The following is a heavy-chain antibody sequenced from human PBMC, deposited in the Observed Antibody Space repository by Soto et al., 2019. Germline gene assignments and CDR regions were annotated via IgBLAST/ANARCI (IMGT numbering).Heavy chain of an antibody. CDR2: INAGNGNT. V-gene: IGHV1-3*05. D-gene: IGHD6-13*01. CDR3: ARAPGGPGIAEY. CDR1: GYTFTSYA. J-gene: IGHJ4*02. Sequence: QVQLVQSGAEEKKPGASVKVSCKASGYTFTSYAMHWVRQAPGQRLEWMGWINAGNGNTKYSQKFQGRVTITRDTAASTAYMELSSLRSEDTAVYYCARAPGGPGIAEYWGQGTLVTVSS.